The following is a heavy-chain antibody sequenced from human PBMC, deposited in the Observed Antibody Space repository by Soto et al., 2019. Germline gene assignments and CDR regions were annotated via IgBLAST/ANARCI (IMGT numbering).Heavy chain of an antibody. D-gene: IGHD2-8*02. CDR3: ARAPRLEHDGGVFAP. Sequence: QVQLVQSGAEVKKPGSSVKVSCKASGGTFSSYTISWVRQAPGQGLEWMGRIIPILGIANYAQKFQGRVTITEDKSTSTAYMELSSLRSEDTAVYYCARAPRLEHDGGVFAPWGQGTLVTVSS. J-gene: IGHJ5*02. CDR2: IIPILGIA. V-gene: IGHV1-69*02. CDR1: GGTFSSYT.